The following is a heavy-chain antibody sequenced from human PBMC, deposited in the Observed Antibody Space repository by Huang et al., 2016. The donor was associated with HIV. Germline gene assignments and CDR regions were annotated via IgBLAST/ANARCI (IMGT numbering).Heavy chain of an antibody. D-gene: IGHD6-13*01. CDR1: GDFLSSTNYY. CDR3: ASQHIEAAATGF. CDR2: VYHSGRT. Sequence: QLQLQESGPGRVKPSETLSFTCTVSGDFLSSTNYYCGWLRQSPGKGPVLVWSVYHSGRTNYNPSLMSRVTLSVDTSRNQFSLRLNSVTAADTAVYYCASQHIEAAATGFWGRGTQVAVSS. V-gene: IGHV4-39*01. J-gene: IGHJ4*02.